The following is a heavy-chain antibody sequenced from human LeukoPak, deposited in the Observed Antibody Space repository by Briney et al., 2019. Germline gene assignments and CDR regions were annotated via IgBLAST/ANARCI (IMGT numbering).Heavy chain of an antibody. Sequence: PGGSLRLSCAASGVTFSSYGMSWVRQAPGKGLEWVAVIWYDGSNKYYADSVKGRFTISRDNSKNTLYLQMNSLRADDTAVYYCARGSSSDYFDYWGQGTLVTVSS. J-gene: IGHJ4*02. CDR3: ARGSSSDYFDY. CDR1: GVTFSSYG. D-gene: IGHD6-13*01. V-gene: IGHV3-33*01. CDR2: IWYDGSNK.